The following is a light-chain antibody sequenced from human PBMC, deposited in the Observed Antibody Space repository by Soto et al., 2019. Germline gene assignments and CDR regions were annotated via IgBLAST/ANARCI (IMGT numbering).Light chain of an antibody. CDR2: EVS. J-gene: IGLJ1*01. CDR3: SSYAGSNTFNV. Sequence: QAVLTQSPSASGSPGQSVTISCTGTSSDVGGYNYVSWYQQHPGKAPKLMIYEVSKRRSGVPDRFSGSKSGNTASLTVSGLQAEDEADYYCSSYAGSNTFNVFGTGSKVTDL. V-gene: IGLV2-8*01. CDR1: SSDVGGYNY.